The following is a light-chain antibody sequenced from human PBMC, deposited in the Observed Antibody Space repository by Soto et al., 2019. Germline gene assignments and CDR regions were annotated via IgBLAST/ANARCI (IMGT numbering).Light chain of an antibody. J-gene: IGKJ2*01. CDR1: QNVGSNY. CDR2: VAS. V-gene: IGKV3-20*01. Sequence: EIVLTQSPGTLPLSPGERATLSCRASQNVGSNYLAWYQQKPGQAPRPLIHVASRRATGKPDRSSGSGSGTDLTLTISRLEPEDFAVYYCQQYGTSPFTFGQGTKLE. CDR3: QQYGTSPFT.